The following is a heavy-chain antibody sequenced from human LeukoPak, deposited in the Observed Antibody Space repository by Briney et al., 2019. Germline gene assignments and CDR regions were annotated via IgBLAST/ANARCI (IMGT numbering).Heavy chain of an antibody. CDR1: GYTFTSYY. CDR2: IIPIFGTA. Sequence: ASVKVSCKASGYTFTSYYMHWVRQAPGQGLEWMGGIIPIFGTANYAQKFQGRITITADVSTSTAYMELSSLRSDDTAVYYCARSPDILTVENFDYWGQGTLVTVSS. CDR3: ARSPDILTVENFDY. V-gene: IGHV1-69*13. D-gene: IGHD3-9*01. J-gene: IGHJ4*02.